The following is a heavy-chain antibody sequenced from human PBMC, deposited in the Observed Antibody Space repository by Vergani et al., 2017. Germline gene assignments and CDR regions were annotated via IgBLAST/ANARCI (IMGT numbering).Heavy chain of an antibody. CDR1: GFTFDDDA. Sequence: EVQLVESGGGLVQPGRSLRLSCAASGFTFDDDAMHWVRQAPGKGLEWVSGISWNSGSIGYADSVKGRFTISRDNAKNSLYLQMNSLRAEDTALYYCAKDTVPWXGELLSPNRYYMDVWGKGTTVTVSS. CDR3: AKDTVPWXGELLSPNRYYMDV. J-gene: IGHJ6*03. CDR2: ISWNSGSI. D-gene: IGHD3-10*01. V-gene: IGHV3-9*01.